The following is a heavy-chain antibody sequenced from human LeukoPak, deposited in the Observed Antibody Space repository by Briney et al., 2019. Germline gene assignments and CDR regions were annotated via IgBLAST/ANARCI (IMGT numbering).Heavy chain of an antibody. J-gene: IGHJ6*03. CDR2: INHSGST. V-gene: IGHV4-34*01. CDR1: GGSFSGCY. CDR3: ARTRRDGRYYYYYYMDV. Sequence: PSETLSLTCAVYGGSFSGCYWSWIRQPPGKGLEWIGEINHSGSTNYNPSLKSRVTISVDTSKNQFSLKLSSVTAADTAVYYCARTRRDGRYYYYYYMDVWGKGTTVTVSS. D-gene: IGHD5-24*01.